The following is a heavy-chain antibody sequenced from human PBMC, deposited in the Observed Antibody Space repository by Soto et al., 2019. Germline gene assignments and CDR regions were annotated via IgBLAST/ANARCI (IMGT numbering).Heavy chain of an antibody. V-gene: IGHV1-58*01. CDR3: AAKSLDFWDSDAFDI. CDR2: IVVGSGST. J-gene: IGHJ3*02. D-gene: IGHD3-16*01. CDR1: GFTFTSSA. Sequence: GASVKVSCKASGFTFTSSAVQWVRQARGQRLERIGWIVVGSGSTNYAQKFQERVTITRDMSTSTAYMELSSLRSEDTAVYYCAAKSLDFWDSDAFDIWGQGTMVTVSS.